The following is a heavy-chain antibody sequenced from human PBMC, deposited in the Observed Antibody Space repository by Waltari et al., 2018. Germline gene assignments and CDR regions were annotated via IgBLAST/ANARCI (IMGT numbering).Heavy chain of an antibody. J-gene: IGHJ4*02. CDR2: ISGNGGRT. Sequence: EAQLVESGGGLVQPGGSLRLSCAASGFTFSHYDMHWVRQAPGKGLEYVSAISGNGGRTYYADSVKGRFTISRDNSKNTLYLQMGSLRAEDMAVYYCATSRGFREFANYWGQGTLVTVSS. CDR1: GFTFSHYD. V-gene: IGHV3-64*07. CDR3: ATSRGFREFANY. D-gene: IGHD3-10*01.